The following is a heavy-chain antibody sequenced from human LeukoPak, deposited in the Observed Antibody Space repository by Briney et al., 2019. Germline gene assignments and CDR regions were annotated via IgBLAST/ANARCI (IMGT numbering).Heavy chain of an antibody. D-gene: IGHD6-19*01. J-gene: IGHJ3*02. CDR1: GFTFSSYW. V-gene: IGHV3-7*01. Sequence: PGGSLRLSCAASGFTFSSYWMSWVRQAPGKGLEWVANINQDGSEKYYVDSVKGRFTISRDNAKNSLYLQMNSLRAEDTAVYYCARDPLPVAGWSRSIWGQGTMVTVSS. CDR3: ARDPLPVAGWSRSI. CDR2: INQDGSEK.